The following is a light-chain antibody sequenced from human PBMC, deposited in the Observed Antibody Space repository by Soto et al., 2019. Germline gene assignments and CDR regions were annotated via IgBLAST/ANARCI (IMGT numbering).Light chain of an antibody. J-gene: IGKJ3*01. CDR3: MQSIQLPPT. CDR2: EVF. CDR1: QSLLFSDAKTY. V-gene: IGKV2D-29*01. Sequence: DIVMTQTPLSLSVTPGQPASISCKSSQSLLFSDAKTYLYWYLQRPGQPPQLLISEVFNRFSGVPDRFSGSGSGTDFTLTISRAAAEDVGIYYCMQSIQLPPTFGPGTKVDIK.